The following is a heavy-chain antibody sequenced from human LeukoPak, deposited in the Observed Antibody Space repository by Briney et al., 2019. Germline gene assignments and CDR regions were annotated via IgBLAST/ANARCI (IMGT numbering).Heavy chain of an antibody. Sequence: GASVKVSCKASGYTFTSYGISWVRQAPGQGLEWMGWISAYNGNTNYAQKLQGRVTMTTDTSTSTAYVELRSLRSDDTAVYYCARGLNYYDSSGYYSPYFDYWGQGTLVTVPS. V-gene: IGHV1-18*01. J-gene: IGHJ4*02. CDR1: GYTFTSYG. CDR2: ISAYNGNT. CDR3: ARGLNYYDSSGYYSPYFDY. D-gene: IGHD3-22*01.